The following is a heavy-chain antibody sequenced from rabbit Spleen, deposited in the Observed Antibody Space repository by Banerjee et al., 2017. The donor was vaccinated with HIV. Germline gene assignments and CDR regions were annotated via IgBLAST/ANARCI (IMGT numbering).Heavy chain of an antibody. J-gene: IGHJ4*01. V-gene: IGHV1S45*01. CDR3: ARRYSSYNWANDL. Sequence: QEQLEESGGGLVKPEGSLTLTCTASGFSFSSSYYMCWVRQAPGKGLEWIACFFGGGSGNTYYASWAKGRFTISKTSSTTMTLQMTGLTAAATATYFCARRYSSYNWANDLWGPGTLATVS. CDR2: FFGGGSGNT. D-gene: IGHD7-1*01. CDR1: GFSFSSSYY.